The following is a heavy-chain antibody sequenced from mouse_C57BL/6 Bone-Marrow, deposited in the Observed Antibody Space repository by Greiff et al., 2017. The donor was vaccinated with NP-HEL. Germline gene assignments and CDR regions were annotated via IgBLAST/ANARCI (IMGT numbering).Heavy chain of an antibody. D-gene: IGHD1-1*01. V-gene: IGHV5-4*01. CDR3: ARDLYYGSGVDY. Sequence: EVQLVESGGGLVKPGGSLKLSCAASGFTFSSYAMSWVRQTPEKRLEWVATISDGGSYTYYPDNVKGRFTISRDNAKNNLYLQMSHLKSEDTAMYYCARDLYYGSGVDYWGQGTSVTVSS. CDR1: GFTFSSYA. CDR2: ISDGGSYT. J-gene: IGHJ4*01.